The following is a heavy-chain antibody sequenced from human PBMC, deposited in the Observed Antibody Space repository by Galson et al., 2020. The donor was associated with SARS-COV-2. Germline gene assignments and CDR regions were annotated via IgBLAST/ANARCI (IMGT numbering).Heavy chain of an antibody. CDR2: IWYDGSNK. CDR3: ARRRSSGWRLDAFDI. Sequence: GGSLRLSCAASGFTFSSYGMHWVRQAPGKGLEWVAVIWYDGSNKYYADPVKGRFTISRDNSKNTLYLQMNSLRAEDTAVYYCARRRSSGWRLDAFDIWGQGTMVTVSS. D-gene: IGHD6-19*01. V-gene: IGHV3-33*01. J-gene: IGHJ3*02. CDR1: GFTFSSYG.